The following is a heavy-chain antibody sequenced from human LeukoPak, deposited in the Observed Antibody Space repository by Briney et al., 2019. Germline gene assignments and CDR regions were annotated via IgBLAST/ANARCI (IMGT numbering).Heavy chain of an antibody. J-gene: IGHJ5*01. CDR1: GFAFSVYA. CDR3: AKPISGGLAVTADWFHP. Sequence: GLSLRLSCTASGFAFSVYAMSWLRQPPGKGLEWVSTINANSGTTSYAASVRGRFTISRDNSKNTLYLLLNTLRADDTATYYCAKPISGGLAVTADWFHPWGQGTLVVVAS. D-gene: IGHD6-19*01. CDR2: INANSGTT. V-gene: IGHV3-23*01.